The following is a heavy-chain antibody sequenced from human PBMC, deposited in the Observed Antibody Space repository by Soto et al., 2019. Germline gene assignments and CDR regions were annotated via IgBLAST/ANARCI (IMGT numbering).Heavy chain of an antibody. V-gene: IGHV3-74*01. CDR2: INSDGSYT. D-gene: IGHD2-15*01. J-gene: IGHJ6*02. CDR3: ARGGYCSGGTCYSSYYGMDV. CDR1: GFTFSSYW. Sequence: EVQLVESGGGLVQPEGSLRLSCAASGFTFSSYWMHWVRQAPGKGLVWVSRINSDGSYTSYADSVTGRFTISRDNAKNTLYLQMNSLRAEDTAVYYCARGGYCSGGTCYSSYYGMDVWGQGTTVTASS.